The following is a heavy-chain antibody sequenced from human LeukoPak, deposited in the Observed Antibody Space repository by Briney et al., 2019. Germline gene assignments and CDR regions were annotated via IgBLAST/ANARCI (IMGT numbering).Heavy chain of an antibody. CDR2: IWYDGSNK. D-gene: IGHD5-18*01. J-gene: IGHJ4*02. V-gene: IGHV3-33*01. CDR1: GFTFSSYG. Sequence: GRSLRLSCAASGFTFSSYGMHWVGQAPGKGLEWVAVIWYDGSNKYYADSVKGRFTISRDNSKNTLYLQMNSLRAEDTAVYYCSREDRYSYGYDYWGQGTLVTVSS. CDR3: SREDRYSYGYDY.